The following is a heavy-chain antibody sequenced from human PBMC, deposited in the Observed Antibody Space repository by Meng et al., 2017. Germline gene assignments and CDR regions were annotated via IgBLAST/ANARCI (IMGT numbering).Heavy chain of an antibody. V-gene: IGHV4-38-2*02. CDR3: ARYGDLDY. J-gene: IGHJ4*02. CDR2: IYYSGST. CDR1: GYSISSGYY. D-gene: IGHD4-17*01. Sequence: GSLRLSCTVSGYSISSGYYWGWIRQPPGKGLEWIGSIYYSGSTYYNPSLKSRVTISVDTSKNQFSLKLSSVTAADTAVYYCARYGDLDYWGQGTLVTVSS.